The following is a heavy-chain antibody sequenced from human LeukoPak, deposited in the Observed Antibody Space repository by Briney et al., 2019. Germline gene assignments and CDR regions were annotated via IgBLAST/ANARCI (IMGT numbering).Heavy chain of an antibody. CDR1: GFTFSSYA. J-gene: IGHJ4*02. CDR3: ARDWANEYFDY. CDR2: ISYDGSNK. D-gene: IGHD4/OR15-4a*01. Sequence: GGSLRLSCAASGFTFSSYAMHWVRQAPGKGLEWVAVISYDGSNKYYADSVKGRFTISRDNAKNSLYLQMNSLRAEDTAVYNCARDWANEYFDYWGQGTLVTVSS. V-gene: IGHV3-30-3*01.